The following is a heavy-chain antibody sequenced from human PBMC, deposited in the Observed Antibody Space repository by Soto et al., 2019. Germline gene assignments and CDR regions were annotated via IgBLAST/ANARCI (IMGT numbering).Heavy chain of an antibody. Sequence: GGSLRLSCAASGFTFSSYSMNWVRQAPGKGLEWVSSISSSSSYIYYADSVKGRFTISRDNAKNSLYLQMDSLRAEDTAVYYCARLCSSTSCYYMDVWGKGTTVTVSS. V-gene: IGHV3-21*04. D-gene: IGHD2-2*01. CDR2: ISSSSSYI. J-gene: IGHJ6*03. CDR3: ARLCSSTSCYYMDV. CDR1: GFTFSSYS.